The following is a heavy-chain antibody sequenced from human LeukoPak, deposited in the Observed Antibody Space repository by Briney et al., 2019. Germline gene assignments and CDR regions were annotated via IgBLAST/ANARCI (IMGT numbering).Heavy chain of an antibody. CDR2: IWPSDSDI. D-gene: IGHD5-18*01. Sequence: PGESLKISCKGSGYSFTSYWIGWVRQMPGKGLELMGIIWPSDSDIRYSPSFQGQVTISADKSINTAYLQWSSLKASDTAMYYCARIPKVDSSMSRYFDYWGQGILVTVST. J-gene: IGHJ4*02. V-gene: IGHV5-51*01. CDR1: GYSFTSYW. CDR3: ARIPKVDSSMSRYFDY.